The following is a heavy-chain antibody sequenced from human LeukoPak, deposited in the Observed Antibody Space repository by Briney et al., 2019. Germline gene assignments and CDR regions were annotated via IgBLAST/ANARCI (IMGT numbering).Heavy chain of an antibody. CDR1: GGSISSSSYY. V-gene: IGHV4-39*07. Sequence: SETLSLTCTVSGGSISSSSYYWGWICQPPGKGLEWIGSIYYSGSTYYNPSLKSRVTISVDTSKNQFSLKLSSVTAADTAVYYCARAEFSGGKVPYNWFDPWGQGTLVTVSS. CDR2: IYYSGST. D-gene: IGHD2-15*01. J-gene: IGHJ5*02. CDR3: ARAEFSGGKVPYNWFDP.